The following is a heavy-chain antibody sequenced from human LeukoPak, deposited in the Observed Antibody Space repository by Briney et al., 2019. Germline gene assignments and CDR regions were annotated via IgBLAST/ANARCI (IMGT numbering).Heavy chain of an antibody. D-gene: IGHD4-17*01. Sequence: SETLSLTCTVSGGSISSGDYYWSWIRQPPGKGLEWIGYIYYSGSTYYNPSLKSRVTISVDTSKNQFSLKLSSVTAADTAVYYCASVPGSDYGDYYFPAYFDYWGQGTLVTVSS. J-gene: IGHJ4*02. CDR1: GGSISSGDYY. V-gene: IGHV4-30-4*01. CDR2: IYYSGST. CDR3: ASVPGSDYGDYYFPAYFDY.